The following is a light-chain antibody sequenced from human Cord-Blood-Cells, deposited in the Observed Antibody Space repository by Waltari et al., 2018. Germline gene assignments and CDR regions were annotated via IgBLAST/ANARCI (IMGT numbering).Light chain of an antibody. CDR1: SSNIGRNY. Sequence: QSVLTQPPSASGTPGQRVTISCSGSSSNIGRNYVYWYQQLPGTAPKLLIYRNNQRPSWVPDRFSGSKSGTSASLAISGLRSEDEADYYCAAWDDSLSGWVFGGGTKLTVL. V-gene: IGLV1-47*01. J-gene: IGLJ3*02. CDR2: RNN. CDR3: AAWDDSLSGWV.